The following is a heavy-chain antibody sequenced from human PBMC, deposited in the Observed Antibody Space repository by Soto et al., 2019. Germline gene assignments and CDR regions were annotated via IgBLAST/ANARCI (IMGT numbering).Heavy chain of an antibody. CDR1: GFTFSSSS. Sequence: EVQLVESGGGLVKPGGSLRLSCAASGFTFSSSSMNWVRQAPGKGLEWVSSISRSSSYIYYADSVKGRFTISRDNAKNSLYLQMNSLRAEDTAVYFCARDLSYCSGGSCYFDNWGQGTLVTVSS. V-gene: IGHV3-21*01. CDR3: ARDLSYCSGGSCYFDN. CDR2: ISRSSSYI. D-gene: IGHD2-15*01. J-gene: IGHJ4*02.